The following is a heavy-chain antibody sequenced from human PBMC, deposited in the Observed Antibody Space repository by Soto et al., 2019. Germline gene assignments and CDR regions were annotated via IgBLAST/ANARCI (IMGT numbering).Heavy chain of an antibody. CDR3: ARGSSSSWTLFDY. Sequence: PSETLSLTCAVYGGSFSGYYWSWIRQPPGKGLEWIGEINHSGSTNYNPSLKSRVTISVDTSKNQFSLKLSSVTAADTAVYYCARGSSSSWTLFDYWGQGTLGTVSS. J-gene: IGHJ4*02. D-gene: IGHD6-13*01. CDR1: GGSFSGYY. V-gene: IGHV4-34*01. CDR2: INHSGST.